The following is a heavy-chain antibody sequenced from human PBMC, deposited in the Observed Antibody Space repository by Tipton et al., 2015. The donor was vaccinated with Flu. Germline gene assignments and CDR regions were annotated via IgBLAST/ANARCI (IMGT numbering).Heavy chain of an antibody. Sequence: SLRLSCAASGLTFNNYAMSWVRQAPGKGLEWVSGINGSGIRPDYADSVKGRFTISRDNSRNTLYLQVNSLRAEDTALYYCTKNCDIVSGEKYFGMDVWGQGTTVTVSS. D-gene: IGHD2-21*01. V-gene: IGHV3-23*01. CDR2: INGSGIRP. J-gene: IGHJ6*02. CDR1: GLTFNNYA. CDR3: TKNCDIVSGEKYFGMDV.